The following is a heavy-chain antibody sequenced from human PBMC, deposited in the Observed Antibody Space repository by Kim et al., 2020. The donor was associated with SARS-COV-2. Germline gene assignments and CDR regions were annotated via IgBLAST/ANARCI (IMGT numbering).Heavy chain of an antibody. D-gene: IGHD2-8*01. V-gene: IGHV4-30-2*01. CDR3: ARAGGYCTNGVCYILDY. Sequence: LKSRVIMSIDRSNNQFSLKLSSVTAADTAVYYCARAGGYCTNGVCYILDYWGQGTLVTVSS. J-gene: IGHJ4*02.